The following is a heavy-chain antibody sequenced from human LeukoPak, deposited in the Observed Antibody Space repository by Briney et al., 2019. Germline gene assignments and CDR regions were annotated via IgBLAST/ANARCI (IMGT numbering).Heavy chain of an antibody. V-gene: IGHV4-4*07. J-gene: IGHJ4*02. D-gene: IGHD5-12*01. Sequence: TSETLSLTCTVSGGSISSYYWSWIRQPAGKGLEWIGRIYISGSTNYNPSLKSRVTMSVDTSKNQFSLKLSSVTAADTAVYYCARVSGSILADYFDYWGQGTLVTVSS. CDR2: IYISGST. CDR3: ARVSGSILADYFDY. CDR1: GGSISSYY.